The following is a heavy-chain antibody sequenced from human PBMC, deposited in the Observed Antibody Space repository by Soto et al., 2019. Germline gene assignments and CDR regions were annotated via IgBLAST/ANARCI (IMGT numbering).Heavy chain of an antibody. CDR2: INPSGGST. CDR1: GYTFTSYY. V-gene: IGHV1-46*01. D-gene: IGHD1-20*01. J-gene: IGHJ4*02. Sequence: ASVKVSCKASGYTFTSYYMHWERQAPGQGLEWMGIINPSGGSTSYAQKFQGRVTMTRDTSTSTVYMELSSLRSEDTAVYYCANNPNADYYFDYWGQGTLVTVSS. CDR3: ANNPNADYYFDY.